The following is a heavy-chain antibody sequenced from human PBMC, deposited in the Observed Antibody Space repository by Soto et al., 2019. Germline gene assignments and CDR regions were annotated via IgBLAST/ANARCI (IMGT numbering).Heavy chain of an antibody. Sequence: LRLSCAASGFTFSSYGMHWVRQAPGKGLEWVAVISYDGSNKYYADSVKGRFAISRDNSKNTLYLQMNSLRAEDTAVYYCAKDNYDYVWGSYPLDYWGQGTLVTVSS. D-gene: IGHD3-16*02. CDR2: ISYDGSNK. CDR3: AKDNYDYVWGSYPLDY. CDR1: GFTFSSYG. J-gene: IGHJ4*02. V-gene: IGHV3-30*18.